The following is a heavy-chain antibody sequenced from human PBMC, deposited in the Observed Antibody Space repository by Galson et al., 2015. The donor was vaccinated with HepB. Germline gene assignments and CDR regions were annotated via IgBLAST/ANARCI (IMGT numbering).Heavy chain of an antibody. Sequence: ETLSLTCAVYGGSFSDYSWTWIRQPPGKGLDWIGEINHSGVTNYSPSLKSRVTISVDTSNNQFSLKLSSVTAADTAVYFCGRGRFYDTSGYHHNYFDPWGQGTLVTVSS. D-gene: IGHD3-22*01. CDR1: GGSFSDYS. V-gene: IGHV4-34*01. CDR3: GRGRFYDTSGYHHNYFDP. CDR2: INHSGVT. J-gene: IGHJ5*02.